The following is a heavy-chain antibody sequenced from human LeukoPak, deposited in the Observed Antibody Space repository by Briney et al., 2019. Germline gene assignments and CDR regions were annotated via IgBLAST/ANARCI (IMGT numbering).Heavy chain of an antibody. V-gene: IGHV3-21*01. CDR2: ISSSSSYI. J-gene: IGHJ4*02. Sequence: GGSLRLSCAASGFTFSSYSMNWVRQAPGKGLEWVSSISSSSSYIYYADSVKGRFTISRDNAKNSVYLQMISLRAEDTAVYYCARDYYYYDSGSYYSNIANWGQGTLVTVSS. CDR3: ARDYYYYDSGSYYSNIAN. CDR1: GFTFSSYS. D-gene: IGHD3-10*01.